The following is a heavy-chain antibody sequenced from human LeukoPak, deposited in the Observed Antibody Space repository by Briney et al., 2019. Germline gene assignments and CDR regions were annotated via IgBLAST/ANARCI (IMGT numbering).Heavy chain of an antibody. V-gene: IGHV4-30-4*08. Sequence: SETLSLTCAVYGGSFSDYYWSWIRQPPGKGLEWIGYIYYSGSTYYNPSLKSRVTISVDTSKNQFSLKLSSVTAADTAVYYCARDEIAAAGIDYWGQGTLVTVSS. D-gene: IGHD6-13*01. J-gene: IGHJ4*02. CDR3: ARDEIAAAGIDY. CDR1: GGSFSDYY. CDR2: IYYSGST.